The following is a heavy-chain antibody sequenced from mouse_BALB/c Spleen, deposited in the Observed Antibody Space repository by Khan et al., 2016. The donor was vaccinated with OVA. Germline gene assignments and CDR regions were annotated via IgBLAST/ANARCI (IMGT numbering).Heavy chain of an antibody. CDR3: ASDGSRYNYAMDY. Sequence: EVELVESGPGLVKPSQSLSLTCTVTGYSITSDYAWNWNRQFPGNKLERMGYINYSGSTNYNPDLKRRISITRETSNNQFFLQLNSATTADTATYCCASDGSRYNYAMDYWGQGTSVTVSS. D-gene: IGHD2-3*01. CDR2: INYSGST. V-gene: IGHV3-2*02. CDR1: GYSITSDYA. J-gene: IGHJ4*01.